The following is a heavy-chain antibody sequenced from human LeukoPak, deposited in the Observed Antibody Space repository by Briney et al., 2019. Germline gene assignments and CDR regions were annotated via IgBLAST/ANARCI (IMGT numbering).Heavy chain of an antibody. Sequence: SETLSLTCTVSGGSISSSSYYWGWIRQPPGKGLEWIGSIYYSGSTYYNPSLKSRVTISVDTSKNQFSLKLSSVTAADTAVYYCARAHIPGDTAMGYFDYWGQGTLVTVSS. D-gene: IGHD5-18*01. CDR3: ARAHIPGDTAMGYFDY. CDR1: GGSISSSSYY. V-gene: IGHV4-39*01. J-gene: IGHJ4*02. CDR2: IYYSGST.